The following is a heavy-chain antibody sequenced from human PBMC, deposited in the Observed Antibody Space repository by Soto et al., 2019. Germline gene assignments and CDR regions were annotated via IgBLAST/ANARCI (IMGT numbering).Heavy chain of an antibody. CDR3: AKAGGAVAGLCDY. J-gene: IGHJ4*02. D-gene: IGHD6-19*01. CDR1: GFTFSSYG. V-gene: IGHV3-30*18. CDR2: ISYDGSNK. Sequence: QVQLVESGGGVVQPGRSLRLSCAASGFTFSSYGMHWVRQAPGKGLEWVAVISYDGSNKYYADSVKGRFTISRDNSKNTLYLQMNSLRAEDTVVYYCAKAGGAVAGLCDYWGQGTLVTVSS.